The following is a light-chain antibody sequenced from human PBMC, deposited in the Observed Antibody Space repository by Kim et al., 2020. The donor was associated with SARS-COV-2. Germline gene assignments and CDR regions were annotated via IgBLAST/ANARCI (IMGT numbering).Light chain of an antibody. CDR2: GAS. J-gene: IGKJ2*01. CDR3: QQYGSAPDT. CDR1: QSVNSNY. V-gene: IGKV3-20*01. Sequence: EIVVTQSTGTLSLSPGERATLSCRASQSVNSNYLAWYQQKVGQAPRLLIYGASNRATGIPDRFSGSGSGTDFTLTISRLEPEDFAVYYCQQYGSAPDTFGQGTKLEI.